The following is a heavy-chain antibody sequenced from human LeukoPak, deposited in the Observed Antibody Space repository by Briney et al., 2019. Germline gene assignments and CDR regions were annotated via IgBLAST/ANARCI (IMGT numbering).Heavy chain of an antibody. CDR3: AKDQWRSLLAVAGTPYYYYGMDV. CDR1: GFTFSSYA. CDR2: ISGSGGST. Sequence: GGPLLLSGAAAGFTFSSYAMRGGRAAGGKGVEGVSAISGSGGSTYYADSVKGRFTISRDNSKYTLYLQMNSLRAEDTAVYYCAKDQWRSLLAVAGTPYYYYGMDVWGQGTTVTVSS. V-gene: IGHV3-23*01. D-gene: IGHD6-19*01. J-gene: IGHJ6*02.